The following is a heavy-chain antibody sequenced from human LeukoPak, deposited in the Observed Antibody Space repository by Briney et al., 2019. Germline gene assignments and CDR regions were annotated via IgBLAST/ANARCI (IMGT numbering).Heavy chain of an antibody. CDR3: ARAELGYCSSTTCWRNYYYYGMDV. V-gene: IGHV5-51*01. CDR2: IYPGDSDT. J-gene: IGHJ6*02. Sequence: GESLKISCKGSGYSFTSYWIGWVRQMPGKGLEWMGIIYPGDSDTRYSPSFQGQVTTSADKSISTAYLQWSSLKASDTAMYYCARAELGYCSSTTCWRNYYYYGMDVWGQGTTVTVSS. D-gene: IGHD2-2*01. CDR1: GYSFTSYW.